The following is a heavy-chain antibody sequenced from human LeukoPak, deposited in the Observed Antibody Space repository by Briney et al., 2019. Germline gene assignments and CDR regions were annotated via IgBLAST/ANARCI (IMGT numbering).Heavy chain of an antibody. J-gene: IGHJ2*01. V-gene: IGHV3-21*04. CDR2: ISSSSSYI. Sequence: PGGSLRLSCAASGFTFSSYSMNWVRQAPGKGLEWVSSISSSSSYIYYADSVKGRFTISRDNAKNSLYLQMNSLRAEDTALYYCARGPPGHYYDFWSGYAYWYFDLWGRGTLVTVSS. CDR3: ARGPPGHYYDFWSGYAYWYFDL. CDR1: GFTFSSYS. D-gene: IGHD3-3*01.